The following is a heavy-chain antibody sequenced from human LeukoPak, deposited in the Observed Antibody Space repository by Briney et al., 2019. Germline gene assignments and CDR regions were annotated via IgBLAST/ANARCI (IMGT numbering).Heavy chain of an antibody. CDR1: GFTFSTYT. Sequence: PGGSLRLSCAASGFTFSTYTMNWVRQAPGKGLEWVSAISGSGGSTYYADSVKGRFTISRDNSKNTLYLQMNSLRAEDTAVYYCAKPTFGGVIVQVFDYWGQGTLVTVSS. V-gene: IGHV3-23*01. CDR2: ISGSGGST. CDR3: AKPTFGGVIVQVFDY. D-gene: IGHD3-16*02. J-gene: IGHJ4*02.